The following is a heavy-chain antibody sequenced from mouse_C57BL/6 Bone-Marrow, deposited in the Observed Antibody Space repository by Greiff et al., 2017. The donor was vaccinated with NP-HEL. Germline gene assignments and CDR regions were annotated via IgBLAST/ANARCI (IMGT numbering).Heavy chain of an antibody. CDR3: AGITTAVATRGYFDV. D-gene: IGHD1-1*01. CDR2: IDPSDSYT. CDR1: GYTFTSYW. Sequence: QVQLKQPGAELVMPGASVKLSCKASGYTFTSYWMHWVKQRPGQGLEWIGEIDPSDSYTNYNQKFKGKSTLTVDKSSSTAYMQLSSLTSEDSAVYYCAGITTAVATRGYFDVWGTGTTVTVSS. J-gene: IGHJ1*03. V-gene: IGHV1-69*01.